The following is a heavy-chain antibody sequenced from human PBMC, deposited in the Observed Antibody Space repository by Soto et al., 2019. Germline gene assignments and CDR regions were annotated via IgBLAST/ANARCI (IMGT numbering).Heavy chain of an antibody. Sequence: QVHLQQWGAGLLKPSETLSLTCAIYGGSFSGYYWSWIRQPPGKGLEWIGEINHSGSTNYNPSLRRRVAMSVDTSKNQFSLKLSSVTAADMAVYYCAAAVARGWFDPWGQGTLVTVSS. V-gene: IGHV4-34*02. CDR2: INHSGST. D-gene: IGHD6-19*01. CDR3: AAAVARGWFDP. CDR1: GGSFSGYY. J-gene: IGHJ5*02.